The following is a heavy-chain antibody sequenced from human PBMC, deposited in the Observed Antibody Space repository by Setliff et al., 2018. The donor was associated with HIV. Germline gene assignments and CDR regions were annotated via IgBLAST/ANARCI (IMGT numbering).Heavy chain of an antibody. CDR1: GFNIEEYA. J-gene: IGHJ2*01. D-gene: IGHD4-17*01. CDR3: ARDPYPYFDYGDWYFDL. V-gene: IGHV3-9*01. CDR2: ISWNSVKI. Sequence: HPGGSLRLSCVGSGFNIEEYAMAWVRQVPGKGLEWVSSISWNSVKIDYADFVKGRFTTSRDNAKNSLYLQMNSLRAEDTAVYYCARDPYPYFDYGDWYFDLWGRGTLVTVSS.